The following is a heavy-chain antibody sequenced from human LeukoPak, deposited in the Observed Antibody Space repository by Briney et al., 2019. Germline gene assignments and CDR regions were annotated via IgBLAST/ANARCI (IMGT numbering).Heavy chain of an antibody. CDR1: GYTFINYG. V-gene: IGHV1-18*01. Sequence: ASVKVSCKASGYTFINYGISWVRQAPGQGLEWMGGIIPIFGTANYAQKLQGRVTMTTDTSTGTAYMELRSLRSDDTAVYYCARDSDYYGGKGGYFDYWGQGTLVTVSS. CDR3: ARDSDYYGGKGGYFDY. CDR2: IIPIFGTA. J-gene: IGHJ4*02. D-gene: IGHD4-23*01.